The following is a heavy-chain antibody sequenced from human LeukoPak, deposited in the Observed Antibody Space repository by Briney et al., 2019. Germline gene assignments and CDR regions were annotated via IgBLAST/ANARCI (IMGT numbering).Heavy chain of an antibody. V-gene: IGHV3-23*01. D-gene: IGHD2-2*01. CDR2: IADNGAT. J-gene: IGHJ4*02. CDR3: ARGYCSSTSCHPYYFDY. Sequence: PGGSLRLSCEASGFTFSTSAMTWVRQAPGKGLMWVSGIADNGATYYAESVKGRFIISRDNSKNSLYLQMNSLRAEDTAVYYCARGYCSSTSCHPYYFDYWGQGTLVTVSS. CDR1: GFTFSTSA.